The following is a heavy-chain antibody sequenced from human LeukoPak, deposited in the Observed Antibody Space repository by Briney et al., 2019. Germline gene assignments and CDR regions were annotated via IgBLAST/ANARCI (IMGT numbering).Heavy chain of an antibody. V-gene: IGHV3-30*02. CDR1: AFTFSRYG. CDR3: AREGEPNYYFDY. D-gene: IGHD1-26*01. J-gene: IGHJ4*02. CDR2: IRYDGSNK. Sequence: GGSLRLSCAASAFTFSRYGMHWVRQAPGKGLEWVAFIRYDGSNKYYADSVKGRFTISRDNSKNTLYLQMNSLRAEDTAVYYCAREGEPNYYFDYWGQGTLVTVSS.